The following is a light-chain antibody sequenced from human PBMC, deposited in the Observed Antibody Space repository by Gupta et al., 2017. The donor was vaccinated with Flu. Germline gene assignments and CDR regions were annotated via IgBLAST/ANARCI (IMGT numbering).Light chain of an antibody. CDR3: QQYYNRPPYS. Sequence: IILTQSPATLSASPGESITLACRASQSVSYLLAWCQQKPGQSPRLLIYNGGTRATGVPARCSVSGSGTDFTLTISSLQSEDYGVYYCQQYYNRPPYSFGQGTKVE. CDR2: NGG. J-gene: IGKJ2*03. V-gene: IGKV3-15*01. CDR1: QSVSYL.